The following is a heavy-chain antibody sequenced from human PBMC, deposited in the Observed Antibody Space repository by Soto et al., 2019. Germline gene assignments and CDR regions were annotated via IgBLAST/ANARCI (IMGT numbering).Heavy chain of an antibody. CDR3: SKDDLVVPATTYAFDI. CDR2: ISGSGGST. D-gene: IGHD2-2*01. V-gene: IGHV3-23*01. Sequence: GGSLRLSCAASGFTFSSYAMSWVRQAPGKGLEWVSAISGSGGSTYYADSVKGRFTISRDNSKNTLYLQMNSLRAEDTAVYYCSKDDLVVPATTYAFDIWGQGTMVTVSS. CDR1: GFTFSSYA. J-gene: IGHJ3*02.